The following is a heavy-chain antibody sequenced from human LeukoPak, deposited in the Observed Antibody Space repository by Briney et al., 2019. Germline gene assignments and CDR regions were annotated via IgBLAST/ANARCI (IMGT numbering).Heavy chain of an antibody. V-gene: IGHV3-49*03. Sequence: GGSLRLXCTAPGFTFGDYAMRWFRQAPGKGLEWVGFIRSKAYGATTEYAAAVKGRFTMSRDDSKSIAYLQMNSLKTEDTAVYYCTRGGIDRYCSSTSCHEAFDIWGQGTMVTVSS. J-gene: IGHJ3*02. D-gene: IGHD2-2*01. CDR1: GFTFGDYA. CDR2: IRSKAYGATT. CDR3: TRGGIDRYCSSTSCHEAFDI.